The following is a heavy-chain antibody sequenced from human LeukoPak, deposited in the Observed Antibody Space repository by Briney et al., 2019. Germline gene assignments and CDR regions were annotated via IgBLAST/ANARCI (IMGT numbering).Heavy chain of an antibody. D-gene: IGHD3-10*01. CDR3: ANGAGGSAVDY. J-gene: IGHJ4*02. CDR2: IKSDGSST. V-gene: IGHV3-74*01. Sequence: GGSLRLSCAASGFTFSSYWMHWVRQAPETGLVWVSRIKSDGSSTTYADSVKGRFTISRDNAKNTLYLQMNSLRAEDTAVYYCANGAGGSAVDYWGQGTLVTVSS. CDR1: GFTFSSYW.